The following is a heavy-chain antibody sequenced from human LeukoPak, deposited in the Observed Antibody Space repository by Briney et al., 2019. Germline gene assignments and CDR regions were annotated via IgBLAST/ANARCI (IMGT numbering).Heavy chain of an antibody. CDR2: IYYSGST. CDR3: ARVDMTTVSLFDY. J-gene: IGHJ4*02. D-gene: IGHD4-17*01. CDR1: GGSIRSYY. V-gene: IGHV4-59*01. Sequence: SETLSLTCIVSGGSIRSYYWSWIRQPPGKGLEWIGYIYYSGSTNYNPSLKSRVTISVDTSKNQFSLKLSSVTAADTAVYYCARVDMTTVSLFDYWGQGTLVTVSS.